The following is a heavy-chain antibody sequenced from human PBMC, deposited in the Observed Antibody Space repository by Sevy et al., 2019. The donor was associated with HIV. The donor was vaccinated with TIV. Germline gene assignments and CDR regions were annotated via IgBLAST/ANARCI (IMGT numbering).Heavy chain of an antibody. CDR3: ARGGYYGYSGLDY. V-gene: IGHV3-7*01. J-gene: IGHJ4*02. CDR1: GFTTGFTFSDYW. D-gene: IGHD3-10*01. Sequence: GGSLRLSCAASGFTTGFTFSDYWMAWVRQAPGKGLEWVANIKEDGTEIYYLDSLKGRFTISRDNAKKLLYLQMNSLRAEETAVYYCARGGYYGYSGLDYWGQGTLVTVSS. CDR2: IKEDGTEI.